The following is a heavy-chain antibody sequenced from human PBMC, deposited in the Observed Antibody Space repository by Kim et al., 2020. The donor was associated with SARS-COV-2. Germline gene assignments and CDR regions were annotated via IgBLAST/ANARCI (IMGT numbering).Heavy chain of an antibody. CDR3: ARTGYSYGSRAYYFDY. Sequence: SETLSLTCTVSGGSISSYYWSWIRQPPGKGLEWIGYIYYSGSTNYNPSLKSRVTISVDTSKNQFSLKLSSVTAADTAVYYCARTGYSYGSRAYYFDYWGQGTLVTVSS. D-gene: IGHD5-18*01. J-gene: IGHJ4*02. CDR1: GGSISSYY. CDR2: IYYSGST. V-gene: IGHV4-59*01.